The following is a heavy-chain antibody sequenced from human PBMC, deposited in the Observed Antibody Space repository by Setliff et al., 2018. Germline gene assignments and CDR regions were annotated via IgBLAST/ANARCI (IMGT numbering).Heavy chain of an antibody. CDR1: GYSISSGYY. J-gene: IGHJ2*01. CDR3: ARGTKTMVINYWYFDV. CDR2: IHHSGST. D-gene: IGHD4-17*01. V-gene: IGHV4-38-2*01. Sequence: LSLTCAVSGYSISSGYYWGWIRQLPGKGLEWIAEIHHSGSTNFHPSLKSRVAISVDPSKNQFYLNLRSVTAADTAVYFCARGTKTMVINYWYFDVWGRGTPVTVSS.